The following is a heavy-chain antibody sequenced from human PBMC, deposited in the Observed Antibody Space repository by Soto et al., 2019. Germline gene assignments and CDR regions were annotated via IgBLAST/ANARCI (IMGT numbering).Heavy chain of an antibody. CDR2: MNPNTGNS. CDR3: ARRAETNGWNGFGADKYYFDF. D-gene: IGHD1-1*01. V-gene: IGHV1-8*01. Sequence: SVKVSCKASGYTFTSYDIYWVRQATVQGLEWMGWMNPNTGNSGYSQKFQGRVTMTSDTSISTAHMELSSLRSEDTAVYYCARRAETNGWNGFGADKYYFDFWGQGTLVTVSS. CDR1: GYTFTSYD. J-gene: IGHJ4*02.